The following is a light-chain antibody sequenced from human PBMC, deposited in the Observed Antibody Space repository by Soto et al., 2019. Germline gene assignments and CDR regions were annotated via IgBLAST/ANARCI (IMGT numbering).Light chain of an antibody. V-gene: IGKV3-20*01. Sequence: EIVLTQYPGTLSLSPGERATLSCRASQTVSSNLAWYQQKPGQAPRLLIYGTSNRATGIPDRFSGSGSGTDFSLTISSLEPGDLAVYYCQQYGSSPRTFGQGTKVDIK. CDR3: QQYGSSPRT. J-gene: IGKJ1*01. CDR1: QTVSSN. CDR2: GTS.